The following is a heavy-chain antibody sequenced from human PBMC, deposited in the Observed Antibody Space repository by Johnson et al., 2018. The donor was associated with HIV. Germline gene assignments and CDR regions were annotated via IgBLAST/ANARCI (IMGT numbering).Heavy chain of an antibody. CDR1: GFTVSSSY. CDR3: ARAPSPQTMAGTTDAFDI. CDR2: IYSGGST. J-gene: IGHJ3*02. D-gene: IGHD6-19*01. Sequence: ELLVESGGGLVQPGGSLRLSCAASGFTVSSSYMSWVRQAPGKGLEWVSVIYSGGSTYYADSVKGRFTISRDNSKNTLYLQMNSRRAEDTAVYYCARAPSPQTMAGTTDAFDIWGQGTMVTVSS. V-gene: IGHV3-66*02.